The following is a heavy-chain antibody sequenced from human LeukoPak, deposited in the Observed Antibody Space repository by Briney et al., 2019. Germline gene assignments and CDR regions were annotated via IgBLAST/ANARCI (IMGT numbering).Heavy chain of an antibody. CDR2: IGGST. CDR1: GYTFSNYY. CDR3: ARDSGERGSGSYLIAY. J-gene: IGHJ4*02. V-gene: IGHV1-46*01. D-gene: IGHD3-10*01. Sequence: ASVKVSCKASGYTFSNYYIHWVRQAPGQGLEWMGIIGGSTNYAQKFQGRVTMTRDTSTSTVYMELSSLRSEDTAVYYCARDSGERGSGSYLIAYWGQGTLVTVSS.